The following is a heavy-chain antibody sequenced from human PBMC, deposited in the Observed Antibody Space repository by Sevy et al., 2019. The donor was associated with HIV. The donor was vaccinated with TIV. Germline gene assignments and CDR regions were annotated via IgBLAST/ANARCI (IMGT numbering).Heavy chain of an antibody. CDR2: ISPHNGDT. Sequence: ASVKVSCKISGYTFTTYHITWVRQAPGQGPECMGRISPHNGDTNYAPKFQGRVTMITDKSTSTAYMELRSLRSDDTAVYYCARAHCGGGRCYSLAYWGQGTLVTVSS. CDR3: ARAHCGGGRCYSLAY. V-gene: IGHV1-18*01. J-gene: IGHJ4*02. D-gene: IGHD2-15*01. CDR1: GYTFTTYH.